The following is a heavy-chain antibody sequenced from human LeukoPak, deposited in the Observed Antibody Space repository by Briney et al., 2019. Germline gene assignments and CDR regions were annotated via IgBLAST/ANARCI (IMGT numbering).Heavy chain of an antibody. CDR1: GFTFSDYY. CDR2: TRNKANSHTT. Sequence: GGSLRLSCAASGFTFSDYYMDWVRQAPGEGLEWVGRTRNKANSHTTEYAASLIGRFTISRDDSKNSLYLQMNSLRTDDTAVYYCTHYYDGSGYYGAFDSWGQGTMVTVSS. J-gene: IGHJ3*02. D-gene: IGHD3-22*01. V-gene: IGHV3-72*01. CDR3: THYYDGSGYYGAFDS.